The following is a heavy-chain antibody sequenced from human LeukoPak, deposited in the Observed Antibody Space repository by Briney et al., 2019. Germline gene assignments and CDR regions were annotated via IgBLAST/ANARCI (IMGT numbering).Heavy chain of an antibody. CDR2: ISGSGGST. D-gene: IGHD6-6*01. Sequence: PTGGSLRLSCAASGFTFSSYSMNWVRQAPGKGLEWVSAISGSGGSTYYADSVKGRFTISRDNSKNTLYLQMNSLRADDTAVYYCAREYSSSSGRAFDIWGQGTMVTVSS. J-gene: IGHJ3*02. CDR3: AREYSSSSGRAFDI. CDR1: GFTFSSYS. V-gene: IGHV3-23*01.